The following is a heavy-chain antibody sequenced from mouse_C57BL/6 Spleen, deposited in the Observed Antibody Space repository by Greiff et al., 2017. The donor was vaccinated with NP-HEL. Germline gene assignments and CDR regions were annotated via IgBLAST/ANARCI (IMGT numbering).Heavy chain of an antibody. CDR1: GFTFSSYG. Sequence: EVKLMESGGDLVKPGGSLKLSCAASGFTFSSYGMSWVRQTPDKRLEWVATISSGGSYTYYPDSVKGRFTISRDNAKNTLYLQMSSLKSEDTAMYYCARQGTGAWYFDVWGTGTTVTVSS. CDR2: ISSGGSYT. CDR3: ARQGTGAWYFDV. V-gene: IGHV5-6*01. D-gene: IGHD4-1*01. J-gene: IGHJ1*03.